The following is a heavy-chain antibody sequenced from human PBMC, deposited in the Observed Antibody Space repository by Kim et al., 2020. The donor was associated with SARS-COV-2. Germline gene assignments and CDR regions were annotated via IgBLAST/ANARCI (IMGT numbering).Heavy chain of an antibody. CDR3: ARVVGQWELIYYYYGMDV. CDR1: GFTFSSYW. CDR2: IKQDGSEK. Sequence: GGSLRLSCAASGFTFSSYWMSWVRQAPGKGLEWVANIKQDGSEKYYVDSVKGRFTISRDNAKNSLYLQMNSLRAEDTAVYYCARVVGQWELIYYYYGMDVWGQGTTVTVSS. J-gene: IGHJ6*02. D-gene: IGHD1-26*01. V-gene: IGHV3-7*03.